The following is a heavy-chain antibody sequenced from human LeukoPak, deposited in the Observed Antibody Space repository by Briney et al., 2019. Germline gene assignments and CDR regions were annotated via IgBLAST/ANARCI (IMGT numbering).Heavy chain of an antibody. D-gene: IGHD3-3*01. Sequence: GGSLRLSCAASGFPFSSYGMHWVRQAPGKGLEWVAVISYDGSNKYYADSVKGRFTISRDNSKNTLYLQMNSLRAEDTAVYYCAKDYWSGYYDYWGQGTLVTVSS. J-gene: IGHJ4*02. CDR2: ISYDGSNK. V-gene: IGHV3-30*18. CDR3: AKDYWSGYYDY. CDR1: GFPFSSYG.